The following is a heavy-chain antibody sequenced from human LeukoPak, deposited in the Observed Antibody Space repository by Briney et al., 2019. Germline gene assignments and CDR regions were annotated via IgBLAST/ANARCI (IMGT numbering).Heavy chain of an antibody. CDR3: ARVNYYDSSGYYYGFDY. V-gene: IGHV1-69*01. Sequence: ASVKVSCKASGGTFSGYAISWVRQAPGQGLEWMGGIIPIFGTANYAQKFQGRVTITADESTSTAYMELSSLRSEDTAVYYCARVNYYDSSGYYYGFDYWGQGTLVTVSS. CDR2: IIPIFGTA. CDR1: GGTFSGYA. D-gene: IGHD3-22*01. J-gene: IGHJ4*02.